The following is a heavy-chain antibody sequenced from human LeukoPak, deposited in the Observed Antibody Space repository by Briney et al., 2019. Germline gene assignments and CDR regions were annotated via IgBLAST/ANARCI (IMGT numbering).Heavy chain of an antibody. CDR3: ARHPTKWELRLSLDY. Sequence: SETLSLTCTVSGGSISSGSYYWSWIRQPAGKGLEWIGRIYTSGSTNYNPSLKSRVTISVDTSKNQFSLKLSSVTAADTAVYYCARHPTKWELRLSLDYWGQGILVTVSS. J-gene: IGHJ4*02. D-gene: IGHD1-26*01. CDR2: IYTSGST. V-gene: IGHV4-61*02. CDR1: GGSISSGSYY.